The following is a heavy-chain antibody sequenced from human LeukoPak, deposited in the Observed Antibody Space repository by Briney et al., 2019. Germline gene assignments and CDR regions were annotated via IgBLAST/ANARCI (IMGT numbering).Heavy chain of an antibody. CDR3: ARDTFYYYDSRPFDY. CDR1: GGSFSGYY. V-gene: IGHV4-34*01. CDR2: INHSGTT. D-gene: IGHD3-22*01. J-gene: IGHJ4*02. Sequence: SETLSLTCAVYGGSFSGYYWSWIRQPPGKGLEWIGEINHSGTTNYNPSHKSRVTISVDTSKNQFSLKLSSVTAADTAVYYCARDTFYYYDSRPFDYWGQGTLVTVSS.